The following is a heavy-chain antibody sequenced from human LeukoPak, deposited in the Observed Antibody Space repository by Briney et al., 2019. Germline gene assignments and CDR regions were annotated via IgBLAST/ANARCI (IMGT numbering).Heavy chain of an antibody. CDR1: GYTFTSYG. D-gene: IGHD3-22*01. CDR3: ARVLSYYYDSSGYFDY. V-gene: IGHV1-18*01. J-gene: IGHJ4*02. Sequence: ASVKVSCKASGYTFTSYGISWVRQAPGQGLEWMGWISAYNGNTNYAQKLQGRVTMITDTSTSTAYMELRSLRSDDTAVYYCARVLSYYYDSSGYFDYWGQGTLVTVSS. CDR2: ISAYNGNT.